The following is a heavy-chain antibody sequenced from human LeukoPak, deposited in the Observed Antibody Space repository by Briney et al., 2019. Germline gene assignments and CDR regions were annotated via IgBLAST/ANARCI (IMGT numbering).Heavy chain of an antibody. CDR3: ARESRSGWHAEGDY. CDR1: GYTFTSYY. V-gene: IGHV1-46*01. J-gene: IGHJ4*02. Sequence: ASVKVSCKASGYTFTSYYMHWVRQAPGQGLEWMGIINPSGGSTNYAQKFQGRVTMTTDTSTSTAYMELRSLRSDDTAVYYRARESRSGWHAEGDYWGQGTLVTVSS. CDR2: INPSGGST. D-gene: IGHD6-19*01.